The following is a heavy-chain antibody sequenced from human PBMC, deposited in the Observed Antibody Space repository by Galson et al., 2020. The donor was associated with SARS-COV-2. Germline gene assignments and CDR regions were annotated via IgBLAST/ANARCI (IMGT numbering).Heavy chain of an antibody. CDR1: GFTFGDYA. D-gene: IGHD3-9*01. CDR3: TRALRNYDIYYYGMDV. V-gene: IGHV3-49*03. CDR2: IRSKAYGGTT. Sequence: GGSLRLSCTASGFTFGDYAMSWFRQAPGKGLEWVGFIRSKAYGGTTEYAASVKGRFTISRDDSKSIAYLQMNSLKTEDTAVYYCTRALRNYDIYYYGMDVWGQGTTVTVSS. J-gene: IGHJ6*02.